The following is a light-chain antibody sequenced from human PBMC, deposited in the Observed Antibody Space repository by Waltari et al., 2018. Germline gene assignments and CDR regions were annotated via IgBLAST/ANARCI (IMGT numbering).Light chain of an antibody. Sequence: QSALTQPPSASGSPGQSVTISCTGPSSDVGGYLYVSWYQQHPGKAPKVIIYEVSKRPSGVPDRFSGSKSANTASLTVSGLQAEDEADYYCTSYGGRNNLVFGGGTKLTVL. CDR2: EVS. V-gene: IGLV2-8*01. CDR3: TSYGGRNNLV. J-gene: IGLJ2*01. CDR1: SSDVGGYLY.